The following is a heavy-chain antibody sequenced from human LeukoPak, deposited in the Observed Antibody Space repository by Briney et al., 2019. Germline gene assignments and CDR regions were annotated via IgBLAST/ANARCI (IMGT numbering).Heavy chain of an antibody. J-gene: IGHJ4*02. V-gene: IGHV4-34*01. CDR1: GGSFSGYY. D-gene: IGHD3-22*01. CDR2: INHSGST. Sequence: SETLSLTCAVYGGSFSGYYWSWIRQPPGKGLEWIGEINHSGSTNYNPSLKSRVTISVDTSKNQFSLKLSSVTAADTAVYYCARGSLIYDSSGYYFVVFDYWGQGTLVTVSS. CDR3: ARGSLIYDSSGYYFVVFDY.